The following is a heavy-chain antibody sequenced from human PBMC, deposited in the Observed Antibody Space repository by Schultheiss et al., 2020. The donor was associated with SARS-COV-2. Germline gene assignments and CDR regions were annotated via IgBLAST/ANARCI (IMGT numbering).Heavy chain of an antibody. CDR1: GFTFSSYA. CDR2: ISYDGSNK. J-gene: IGHJ6*02. CDR3: AKDRLGSSSRMDV. V-gene: IGHV3-30-3*01. Sequence: GGSLRLSCAASGFTFSSYAMHWVRQAPGKGLEWVAVISYDGSNKYYADSVKGRFTISRDNSKNTLYLQMNSLRAEDTAVYYCAKDRLGSSSRMDVWGQGTTVTVSS. D-gene: IGHD2-15*01.